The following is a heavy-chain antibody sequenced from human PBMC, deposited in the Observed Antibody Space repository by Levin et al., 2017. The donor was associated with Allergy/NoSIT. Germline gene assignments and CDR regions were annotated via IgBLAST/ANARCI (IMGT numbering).Heavy chain of an antibody. V-gene: IGHV4-61*01. CDR2: IYYSGST. CDR1: GGSVSSSSYY. D-gene: IGHD6-13*01. J-gene: IGHJ4*02. CDR3: ARAHLSFIAAADY. Sequence: SETLSLTCTVSGGSVSSSSYYWSWIRQPPGKGLEWIGYIYYSGSTNYNPSLKSRVTISVDTSKTQFSLKLSSVTAADTAVYYCARAHLSFIAAADYWGQGTLVTVSS.